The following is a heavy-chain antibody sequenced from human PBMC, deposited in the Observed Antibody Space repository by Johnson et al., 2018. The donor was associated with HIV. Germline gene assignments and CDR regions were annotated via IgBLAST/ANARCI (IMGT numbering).Heavy chain of an antibody. CDR1: GFTVSGYY. D-gene: IGHD6-13*01. CDR3: AKVIGAAGLDALDI. J-gene: IGHJ3*02. V-gene: IGHV3-66*01. Sequence: VQLVESGGGVVQPGRSLRLSCAASGFTVSGYYMSWVRQAPGQGLEWVSVLFSGDTTYYADSVNGRFPISRDNSKNTFYLQMNSLKAEETAVDYCAKVIGAAGLDALDIWGQGTMVTVSS. CDR2: LFSGDTT.